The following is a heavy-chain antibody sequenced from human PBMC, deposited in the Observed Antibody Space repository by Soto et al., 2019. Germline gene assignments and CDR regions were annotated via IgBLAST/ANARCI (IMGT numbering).Heavy chain of an antibody. D-gene: IGHD6-13*01. J-gene: IGHJ5*02. V-gene: IGHV1-3*01. Sequence: ASVKVSCKASGYTFTSYAMHWVRQAPGQRLEWMGWINAGNGNTKYSQKFQGRVTITRDTSASTAYMELSSLRSEDTAVYYCARDRVSLSLGYSSSWYEGGVKGWFDPWGQGTLVTVSS. CDR3: ARDRVSLSLGYSSSWYEGGVKGWFDP. CDR1: GYTFTSYA. CDR2: INAGNGNT.